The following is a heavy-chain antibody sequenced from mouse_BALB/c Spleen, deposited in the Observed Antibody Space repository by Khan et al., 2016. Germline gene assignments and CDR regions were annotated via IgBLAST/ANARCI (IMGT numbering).Heavy chain of an antibody. CDR1: GFLLTSYG. CDR2: VWRGGTT. Sequence: QVQLKQSGPGLVQPSQSLSITCTVSGFLLTSYGIHWVRQSPGKGLEWLGVVWRGGTTDYNEAFMSRLSITRDNSKRQVFFKMNSLTIDDTAIYFCAKEEGNYVMDYWGQGSSVTVSS. V-gene: IGHV2-5*01. CDR3: AKEEGNYVMDY. D-gene: IGHD2-1*01. J-gene: IGHJ4*01.